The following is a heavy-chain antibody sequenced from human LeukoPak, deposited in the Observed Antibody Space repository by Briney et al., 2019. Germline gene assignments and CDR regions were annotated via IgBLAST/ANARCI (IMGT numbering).Heavy chain of an antibody. Sequence: PSETLSLTCTVSAGSISSGDYYWNWIRQPPGKGLEWIGEINHSGSTNYNPSLKSRVTISVDTSKNQFSLKLSSVTAADTAVYYCARVLRSGYYGSGSFNRGKFDPWGQGTLVTVSS. D-gene: IGHD3-10*01. CDR1: AGSISSGDYY. CDR2: INHSGST. CDR3: ARVLRSGYYGSGSFNRGKFDP. J-gene: IGHJ5*02. V-gene: IGHV4-61*08.